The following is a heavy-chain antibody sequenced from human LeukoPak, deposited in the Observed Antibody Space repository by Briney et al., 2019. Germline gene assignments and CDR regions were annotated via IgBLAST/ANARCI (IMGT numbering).Heavy chain of an antibody. Sequence: GGSLRLSCAASGFTFSSYSMNWVRQAPGKGLEWVSSISSSSSYIYYADSVKGRFTISRDNAKNSLYLQMNSLRAEDTAVYYCAKPRTYGDYSALDYWGQGTLVTVSS. CDR1: GFTFSSYS. V-gene: IGHV3-21*01. CDR3: AKPRTYGDYSALDY. CDR2: ISSSSSYI. J-gene: IGHJ4*02. D-gene: IGHD4-17*01.